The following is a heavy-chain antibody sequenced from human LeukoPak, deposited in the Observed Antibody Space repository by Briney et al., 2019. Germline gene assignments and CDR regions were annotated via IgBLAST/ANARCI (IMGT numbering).Heavy chain of an antibody. Sequence: GSLRLSCTASGFTFVDYTMSWFRQPPGKGLEWIGEINHSGSTNYNPSLKSRVTISVDTSKNQFSLKLSSVTAADTAVYYCARQGSGKILWGQGTLVTVSS. V-gene: IGHV4-34*01. CDR1: GFTFVDYT. CDR2: INHSGST. CDR3: ARQGSGKIL. D-gene: IGHD2-15*01. J-gene: IGHJ4*02.